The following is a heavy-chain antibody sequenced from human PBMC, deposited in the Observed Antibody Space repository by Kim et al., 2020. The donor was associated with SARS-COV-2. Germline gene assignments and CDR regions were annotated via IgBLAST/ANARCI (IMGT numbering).Heavy chain of an antibody. D-gene: IGHD6-13*01. CDR3: AKGLGAAVPITRYFDY. J-gene: IGHJ4*02. CDR1: GFTFSNYA. Sequence: GGSLRLSCAASGFTFSNYAMSWVRQAPGRGLEWVSTLSDGGAATYYADSVKGRFTISRDNSKNILYLQMNSLRADDTALYFCAKGLGAAVPITRYFDYWGQGALVTVSS. CDR2: LSDGGAAT. V-gene: IGHV3-23*01.